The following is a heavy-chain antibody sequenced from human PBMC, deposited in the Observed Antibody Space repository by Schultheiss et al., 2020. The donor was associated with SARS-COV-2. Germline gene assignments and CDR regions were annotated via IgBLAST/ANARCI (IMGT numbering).Heavy chain of an antibody. V-gene: IGHV1-18*01. J-gene: IGHJ3*02. CDR2: IVVGSGNT. D-gene: IGHD3-22*01. CDR3: ARDWSESSSSGGDNAFDI. Sequence: ASVKVSCKASGYTFTSYGISWVRQAPGQGLEWIGWIVVGSGNTNYAQKLQGRVTMTTDTSTSTVYMELSSLRSEDTAVYYCARDWSESSSSGGDNAFDIWGQGTMVTVSS. CDR1: GYTFTSYG.